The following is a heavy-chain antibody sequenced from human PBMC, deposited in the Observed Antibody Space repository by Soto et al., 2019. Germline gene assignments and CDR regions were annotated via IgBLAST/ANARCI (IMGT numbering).Heavy chain of an antibody. D-gene: IGHD1-1*01. CDR2: INGANGNT. J-gene: IGHJ6*02. CDR3: ARGKGLEENYYYHGMDV. Sequence: QVQVVQSGAEVKKPGASVKVSCKASGYSFSTYSMHWVRQAPGQGLEWMGWINGANGNTRYSQKFKDRVSISRDTPASTGYRELSSLRSEDTAVYYCARGKGLEENYYYHGMDVWGPGNTVIVSS. CDR1: GYSFSTYS. V-gene: IGHV1-3*01.